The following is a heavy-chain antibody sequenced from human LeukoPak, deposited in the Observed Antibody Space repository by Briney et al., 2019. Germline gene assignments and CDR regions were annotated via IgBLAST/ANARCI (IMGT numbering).Heavy chain of an antibody. CDR1: GFTFSSYS. CDR2: ISSSSSYI. D-gene: IGHD3-22*01. Sequence: SGGSLRLSCAASGFTFSSYSMNWVRQAPGKGLEWVSSISSSSSYIYYADSVKGRFTISRDNAKNSLYLQMNSLRAEDTAGYYCARAVPYYYDSSGYSDPPDYWGQGTLVTVSS. J-gene: IGHJ4*02. V-gene: IGHV3-21*01. CDR3: ARAVPYYYDSSGYSDPPDY.